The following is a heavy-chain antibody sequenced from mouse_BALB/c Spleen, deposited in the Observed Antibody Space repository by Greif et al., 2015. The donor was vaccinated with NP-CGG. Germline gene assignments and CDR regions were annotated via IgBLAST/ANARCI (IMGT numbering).Heavy chain of an antibody. V-gene: IGHV1-7*01. Sequence: VQLQQSGAELAKPGASVKMSCKASGYTFTSYWMHWVKQRPGQGLEWIGYINPSTGYTEYNQQFKDKATLTADKSSSTAYMQPSSLTSEDSAVDYCAREYDGSSRGVGWYFDVWGAGTTVTVSS. CDR1: GYTFTSYW. D-gene: IGHD1-1*01. CDR3: AREYDGSSRGVGWYFDV. CDR2: INPSTGYT. J-gene: IGHJ1*01.